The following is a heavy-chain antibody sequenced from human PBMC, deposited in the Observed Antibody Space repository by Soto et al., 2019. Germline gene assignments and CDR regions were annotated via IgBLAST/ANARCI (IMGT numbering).Heavy chain of an antibody. Sequence: XESLSVPGAVDCGSFRGHYWSWIRQPPGKGLEWIGEINHSGGTSYNPSLKSRVTISLDTSKSQFSLKLTSVTAADRAVYYCARGSVDTVDSSGFYEDWGQGTPVTVSS. D-gene: IGHD3-22*01. CDR3: ARGSVDTVDSSGFYED. CDR2: INHSGGT. CDR1: CGSFRGHY. J-gene: IGHJ4*02. V-gene: IGHV4-34*01.